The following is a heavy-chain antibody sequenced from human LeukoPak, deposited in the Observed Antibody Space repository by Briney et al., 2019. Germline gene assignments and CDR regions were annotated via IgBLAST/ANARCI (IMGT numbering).Heavy chain of an antibody. CDR2: INAGNGDT. CDR3: ARDEYYYDSSGYSDY. V-gene: IGHV1-3*01. D-gene: IGHD3-22*01. CDR1: GSTFTSYA. Sequence: GPSVRVSCKSSGSTFTSYAMHWVRQAPGQNLEWMGWINAGNGDTKYSQKFQGRVTITRDTSASTAYMELSSLRSDDTAVYYCARDEYYYDSSGYSDYWGQGTLVTVSS. J-gene: IGHJ4*02.